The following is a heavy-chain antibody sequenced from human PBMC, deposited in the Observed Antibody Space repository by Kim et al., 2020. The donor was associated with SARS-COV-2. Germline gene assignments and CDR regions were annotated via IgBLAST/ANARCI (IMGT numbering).Heavy chain of an antibody. CDR3: ARADFSSSSWYLVDY. CDR1: GGSISSGGYY. J-gene: IGHJ4*02. D-gene: IGHD6-13*01. V-gene: IGHV4-31*03. CDR2: IYYSGST. Sequence: SETLSLTCTVSGGSISSGGYYWSWIRQHPGKGLEWIGYIYYSGSTYYNPSLKSRVTISVDTSKNQFSLKLSSVTAADTAVYYCARADFSSSSWYLVDYWGQGTLVTVSS.